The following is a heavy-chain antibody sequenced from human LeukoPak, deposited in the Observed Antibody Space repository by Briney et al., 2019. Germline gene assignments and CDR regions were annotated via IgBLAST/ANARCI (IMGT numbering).Heavy chain of an antibody. CDR3: ARVAIAVAGSTFDI. V-gene: IGHV1-46*01. CDR1: GYTFTSYY. Sequence: ASVKVSCKASGYTFTSYYMHWVRQPPGQGLEWMGIINSSGGSTSYAQKFQGRVTMTRDTSTSTVYMELSSLRSEDTAVYFCARVAIAVAGSTFDIWGQGTLVTVSS. CDR2: INSSGGST. D-gene: IGHD6-19*01. J-gene: IGHJ3*02.